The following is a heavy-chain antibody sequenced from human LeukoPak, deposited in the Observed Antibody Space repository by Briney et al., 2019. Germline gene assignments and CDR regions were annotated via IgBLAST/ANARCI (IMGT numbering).Heavy chain of an antibody. D-gene: IGHD6-19*01. V-gene: IGHV4-34*01. CDR2: INHSGST. Sequence: SETLSLTCAVYGVSFSGYYWSWIRQPPGKGLEWIGEINHSGSTNYNPSLKSRVTISVDTSKNQFSLKLSSVTAADTAVYYCARGRVPGYSSPTDYWGQGTLVTVSS. CDR1: GVSFSGYY. J-gene: IGHJ4*02. CDR3: ARGRVPGYSSPTDY.